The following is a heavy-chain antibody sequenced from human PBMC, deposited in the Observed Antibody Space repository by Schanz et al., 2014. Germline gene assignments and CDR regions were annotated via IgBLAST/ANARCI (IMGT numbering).Heavy chain of an antibody. Sequence: EVHLLESGGGLVQPGGSLRLSCAASGFTFSNHALSWVRQAPGKGLEWVSGIGGSGDSTHYADSVKGRFIISRDNSKNTLYLQVNSVRAEDTAVYYCAKHVRSLTGNDYWGQGILVAVSS. V-gene: IGHV3-23*01. J-gene: IGHJ4*02. D-gene: IGHD3-9*01. CDR1: GFTFSNHA. CDR2: IGGSGDST. CDR3: AKHVRSLTGNDY.